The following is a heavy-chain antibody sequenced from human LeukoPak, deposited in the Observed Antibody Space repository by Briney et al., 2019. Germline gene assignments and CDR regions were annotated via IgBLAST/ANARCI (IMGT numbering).Heavy chain of an antibody. CDR1: GGSISSGGYY. J-gene: IGHJ4*02. V-gene: IGHV4-30-2*01. D-gene: IGHD4-23*01. CDR3: ARAQKLLRWDYYFDY. Sequence: PSQTLSLTCTVSGGSISSGGYYWSWIRRPPGKGLEWIGYIYHSGSTYYNPSLKSRVTISVDRSKNQFSLKLSSVTAADTAVYYCARAQKLLRWDYYFDYWGQGTLVTVSS. CDR2: IYHSGST.